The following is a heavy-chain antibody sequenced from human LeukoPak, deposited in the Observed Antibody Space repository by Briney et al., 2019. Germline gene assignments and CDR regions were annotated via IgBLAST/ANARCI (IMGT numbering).Heavy chain of an antibody. J-gene: IGHJ6*03. Sequence: SETLSRTCAVYGGSFSGYYWSWIRQPPGKGLEWIGEINHSGSTNYNPSLKSRVTISVDTSKNQFSLKLSSVTAADTAVCYCARVLRLLSNYYDSSGSPDGYYYYMDVWGKGTTVTVSS. D-gene: IGHD3-22*01. CDR1: GGSFSGYY. CDR3: ARVLRLLSNYYDSSGSPDGYYYYMDV. V-gene: IGHV4-34*01. CDR2: INHSGST.